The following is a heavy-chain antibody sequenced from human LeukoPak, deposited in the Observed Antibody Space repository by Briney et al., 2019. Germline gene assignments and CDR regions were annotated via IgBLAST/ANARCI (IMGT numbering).Heavy chain of an antibody. CDR2: IYTRDGST. J-gene: IGHJ4*02. CDR3: ARDQEGFDY. V-gene: IGHV1-46*01. CDR1: GYTFTSNY. Sequence: ASVKVSCKASGYTFTSNYIHWVRQAPGQGLEWMGMIYTRDGSTSYAQKFQGRVTVTRDTSTSTVHMELSGLRSEDTAVYYCARDQEGFDYWGQGTLVTVSS.